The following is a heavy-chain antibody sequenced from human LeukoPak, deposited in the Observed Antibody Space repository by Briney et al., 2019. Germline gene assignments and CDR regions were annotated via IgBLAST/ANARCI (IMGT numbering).Heavy chain of an antibody. CDR3: ARHPSAMTGFDP. J-gene: IGHJ5*02. D-gene: IGHD2-2*01. CDR2: IFHSGST. CDR1: GGSISSYY. Sequence: PSETLSLTCTVSGGSISSYYWSWIPQAPGKGLEWIGYIFHSGSTNYNPSLKSRVTISVDSSKDQFSLRMSSVTGADTAVYYCARHPSAMTGFDPWGQGSLVTVSS. V-gene: IGHV4-59*08.